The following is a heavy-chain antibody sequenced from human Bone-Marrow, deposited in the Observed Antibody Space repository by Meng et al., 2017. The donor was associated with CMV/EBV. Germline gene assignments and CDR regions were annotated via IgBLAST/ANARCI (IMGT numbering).Heavy chain of an antibody. J-gene: IGHJ4*02. CDR3: ARGLGRWLQLALDY. CDR2: INHSGST. D-gene: IGHD5-24*01. V-gene: IGHV4-34*01. Sequence: GSLRLSCAVYGGSFSGYYWSWIRQPPGKGLEWIGEINHSGSTNYNPSLKSRVTISVDTSKNQFSLKLSSVTAADTAVYYCARGLGRWLQLALDYWGQGLLVTVSS. CDR1: GGSFSGYY.